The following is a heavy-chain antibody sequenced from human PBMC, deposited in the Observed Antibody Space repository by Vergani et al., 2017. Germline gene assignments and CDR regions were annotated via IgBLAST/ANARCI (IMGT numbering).Heavy chain of an antibody. J-gene: IGHJ4*02. V-gene: IGHV3-23*01. CDR2: ISGSGGST. Sequence: EVQLLESGGGLVQPGGSLRLSCAASGFTFSSYAMSWVRQAPGNGLEWVSAISGSGGSTYYADSVKGRFTISRDNSKNTLYLQMNSLRAEDTAVYYCAKDSRAYCGGDCQHYFDYWGQGTLVTVSS. CDR1: GFTFSSYA. CDR3: AKDSRAYCGGDCQHYFDY. D-gene: IGHD2-21*01.